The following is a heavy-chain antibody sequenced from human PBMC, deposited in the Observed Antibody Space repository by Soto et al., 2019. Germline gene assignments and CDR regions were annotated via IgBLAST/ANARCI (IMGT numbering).Heavy chain of an antibody. CDR3: ARDRLRLGELSLIGYFDY. Sequence: QVQLVDSGGGVVQPGRSLRLSCAGSGFSFSSYTMHWVRQAPGKGLEWVALISFDSSNKYYAASVKGRFSISRDNSKNTVFLQMDSLRPDDTALYYCARDRLRLGELSLIGYFDYWGQGTLVTVSS. CDR1: GFSFSSYT. J-gene: IGHJ4*02. D-gene: IGHD3-16*02. CDR2: ISFDSSNK. V-gene: IGHV3-30*01.